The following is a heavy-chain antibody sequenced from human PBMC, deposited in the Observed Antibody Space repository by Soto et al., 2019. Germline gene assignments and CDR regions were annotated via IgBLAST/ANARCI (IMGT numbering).Heavy chain of an antibody. J-gene: IGHJ4*02. V-gene: IGHV4-59*08. CDR2: IYYSGST. CDR3: ARLDILTGYPLVHY. CDR1: GGSISSYY. Sequence: PSETLSLTCTVSGGSISSYYWSWIRQPPGKGLEWIGYIYYSGSTNYNPSLKSRVTISVDTSKNQFSLKLSSVTAADTAVYYCARLDILTGYPLVHYWGQGTLVTVSS. D-gene: IGHD3-9*01.